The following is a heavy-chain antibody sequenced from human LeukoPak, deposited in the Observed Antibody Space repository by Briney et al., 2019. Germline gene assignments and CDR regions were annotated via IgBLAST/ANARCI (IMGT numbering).Heavy chain of an antibody. Sequence: GRSLRLSCAASGFTFSSYAMTWVRQAPGKGLEWISYIGSSDNTIYFADSVKGRFTISRDNAKNSLFLQMSSLRAEDTAVYYCARDRRGGGNYGGYAFDIWGQGTVVTVSS. J-gene: IGHJ3*02. CDR3: ARDRRGGGNYGGYAFDI. CDR1: GFTFSSYA. V-gene: IGHV3-48*04. CDR2: IGSSDNTI. D-gene: IGHD1-26*01.